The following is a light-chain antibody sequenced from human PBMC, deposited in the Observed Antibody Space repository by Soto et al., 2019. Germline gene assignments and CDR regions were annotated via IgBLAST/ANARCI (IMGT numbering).Light chain of an antibody. CDR1: QSLDNC. J-gene: IGKJ1*01. V-gene: IGKV1-5*03. CDR3: QLYSVYSSWT. CDR2: QAS. Sequence: DIQMTQSPSTLSASIGDRVTITCRASQSLDNCLALYQQKPGKVPKLLIYQASSLESGVPSRFSGSGSGTEFTLTISSLQTEDFATYYCQLYSVYSSWTFGQGTKV.